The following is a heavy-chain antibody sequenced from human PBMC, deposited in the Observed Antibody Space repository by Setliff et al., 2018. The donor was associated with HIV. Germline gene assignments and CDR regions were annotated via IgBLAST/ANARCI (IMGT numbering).Heavy chain of an antibody. V-gene: IGHV4-59*11. Sequence: SETLSLTCTVSGDPINSHYWSWIRQPPGEGLEWIGHISYNEYTNYNPSLKSRVTISLNTSKKHFSLDLYSVTAADTAVYYCARGGGSPQRFAFDIWGQGTMVTVSS. CDR2: ISYNEYT. CDR3: ARGGGSPQRFAFDI. J-gene: IGHJ3*02. CDR1: GDPINSHY. D-gene: IGHD1-26*01.